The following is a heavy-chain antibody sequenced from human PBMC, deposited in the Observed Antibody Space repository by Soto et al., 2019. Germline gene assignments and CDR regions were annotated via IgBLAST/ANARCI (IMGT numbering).Heavy chain of an antibody. D-gene: IGHD2-2*01. CDR2: INHSGST. CDR3: ARGGYCSSTSCYLFFRRSSWSAVDY. Sequence: SSETLSLTCAVYGGSFSGYYWSWIRQPPGKGLEWIGEINHSGSTNYNPSLKSRVTISVDTSKNQFSLKLSSVTAADTAVYYCARGGYCSSTSCYLFFRRSSWSAVDYWGQGTLVTVSS. J-gene: IGHJ4*02. V-gene: IGHV4-34*01. CDR1: GGSFSGYY.